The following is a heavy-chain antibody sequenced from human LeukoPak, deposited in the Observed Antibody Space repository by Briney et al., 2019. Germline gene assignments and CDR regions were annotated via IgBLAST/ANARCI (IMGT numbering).Heavy chain of an antibody. CDR3: AREGGYPTECFAY. V-gene: IGHV3-21*01. Sequence: AGSLRLSCAASGFTFSSYSLNWVRQAPWKGLDGVSSINNSSSYIYYVDSLKGRFIISRDNTKNSLYLQMNSLRAEDTAVYYCAREGGYPTECFAYWGQGTLVTVSS. CDR1: GFTFSSYS. J-gene: IGHJ4*02. D-gene: IGHD5-12*01. CDR2: INNSSSYI.